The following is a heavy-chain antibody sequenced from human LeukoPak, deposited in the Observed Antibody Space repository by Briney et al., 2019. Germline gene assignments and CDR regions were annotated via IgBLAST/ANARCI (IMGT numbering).Heavy chain of an antibody. CDR2: IYSGGST. Sequence: GGSLRLSCAASGFTVSSNYMSWVRQAPGKGLEWVSVIYSGGSTYYADSVKGRFTISRDNSKNTLSLQMNSLRAEDTAVYYCARDSSTAMVGYWGQGTLVTVSS. J-gene: IGHJ4*02. D-gene: IGHD5-18*01. CDR3: ARDSSTAMVGY. CDR1: GFTVSSNY. V-gene: IGHV3-53*01.